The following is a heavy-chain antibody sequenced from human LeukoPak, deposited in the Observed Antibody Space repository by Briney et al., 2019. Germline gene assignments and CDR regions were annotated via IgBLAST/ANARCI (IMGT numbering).Heavy chain of an antibody. CDR2: INWNSGTL. V-gene: IGHV3-9*01. CDR3: TKAPGYYYYYIDV. Sequence: GGSLRLSCVASGFTFDDYAMHWVRQGPGKGLEWVSGINWNSGTLGCADSVKGRFTISRDNAKNSLYLEMNSLTPDDTALYYCTKAPGYYYYYIDVWGKGTTVTVSS. J-gene: IGHJ6*03. CDR1: GFTFDDYA.